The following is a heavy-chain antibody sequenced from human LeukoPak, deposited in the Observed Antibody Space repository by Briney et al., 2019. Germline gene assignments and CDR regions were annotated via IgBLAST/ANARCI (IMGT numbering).Heavy chain of an antibody. CDR1: GFTFDDYG. D-gene: IGHD2-2*02. Sequence: GSLRLSCAASGFTFDDYGMSWVRQAPGKGLEWVSGINWNGGSTGYADSVKGRFTISRDNAKNSLYLPMNSLRAEDTALYYCARATCSSTSCYRNYYYYYMDVWGKGTTVTVSS. CDR2: INWNGGST. J-gene: IGHJ6*03. V-gene: IGHV3-20*04. CDR3: ARATCSSTSCYRNYYYYYMDV.